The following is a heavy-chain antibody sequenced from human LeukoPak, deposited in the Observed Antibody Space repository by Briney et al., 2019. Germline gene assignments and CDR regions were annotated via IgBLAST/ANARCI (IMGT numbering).Heavy chain of an antibody. CDR1: GFTFSSKS. CDR2: ITGDSSIT. D-gene: IGHD6-19*01. CDR3: AREGAVAGTFDY. Sequence: PGGSLRLSCAASGFTFSSKSMNWVRQAPGKGLEWVSYITGDSSITYYADFVKGRFTISRDNAKNTLYLQMNSLTVEDTGVYYCAREGAVAGTFDYWGPGTLVTVSS. V-gene: IGHV3-48*01. J-gene: IGHJ4*02.